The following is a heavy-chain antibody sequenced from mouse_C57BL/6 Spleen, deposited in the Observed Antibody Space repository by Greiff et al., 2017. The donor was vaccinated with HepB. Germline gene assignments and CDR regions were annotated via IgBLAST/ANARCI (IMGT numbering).Heavy chain of an antibody. CDR3: ARQEGNHYFDY. CDR1: GFTFSSYG. Sequence: EVMLVESGGDLVKPGGSLKLSCAASGFTFSSYGMSWVRQTPDKRLEWVATISSGGSYTYYPDSVKGRFTISRDNAKNTLYLQMSSLKSEDTAMYYCARQEGNHYFDYWGQGTTLTVSS. V-gene: IGHV5-6*01. D-gene: IGHD2-1*01. CDR2: ISSGGSYT. J-gene: IGHJ2*01.